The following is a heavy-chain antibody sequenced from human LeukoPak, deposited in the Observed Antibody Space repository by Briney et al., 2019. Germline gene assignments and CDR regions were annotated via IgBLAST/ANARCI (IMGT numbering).Heavy chain of an antibody. J-gene: IGHJ4*02. CDR2: ISSGSSYI. CDR1: GFTFSSHT. D-gene: IGHD3-9*01. CDR3: AREYGPGFYYDY. V-gene: IGHV3-21*01. Sequence: GGSLTLSCAASGFTFSSHTMSWLPPAPGKGREWVSSISSGSSYIFYAESLKCRITISRDNAKNSRYLQVNSLRAEDTAVYCCAREYGPGFYYDYWGRGTLVTVSS.